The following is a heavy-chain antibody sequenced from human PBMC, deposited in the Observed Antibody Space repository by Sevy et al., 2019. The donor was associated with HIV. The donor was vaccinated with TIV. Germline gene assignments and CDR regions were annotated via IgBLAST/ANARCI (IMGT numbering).Heavy chain of an antibody. Sequence: ASVKVSCKASGGTFSSYAISWVRQAPGQGLEWMGGIIPIFGTANYAQKFQGRVTITADESTSTAYMELSSLRSEDTAVYYCAGDQGSGYDLGYWGQGTLVTVSS. V-gene: IGHV1-69*13. CDR1: GGTFSSYA. D-gene: IGHD5-12*01. CDR3: AGDQGSGYDLGY. CDR2: IIPIFGTA. J-gene: IGHJ4*02.